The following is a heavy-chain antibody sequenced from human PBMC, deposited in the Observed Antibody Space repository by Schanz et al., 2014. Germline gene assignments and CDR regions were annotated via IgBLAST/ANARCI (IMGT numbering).Heavy chain of an antibody. Sequence: EVHLLESGGGLVQPGGSLRLSCAASGFTFSNHALSWVRQAPGKGLEWISYIKISGDVFYTDSVKGRFTISRDNAKSSLYLQMSSLRDEDTAIYYCVRDYNWGFDNWGQGTLVTVSS. CDR2: IKISGDV. V-gene: IGHV3-48*02. J-gene: IGHJ4*02. D-gene: IGHD7-27*01. CDR1: GFTFSNHA. CDR3: VRDYNWGFDN.